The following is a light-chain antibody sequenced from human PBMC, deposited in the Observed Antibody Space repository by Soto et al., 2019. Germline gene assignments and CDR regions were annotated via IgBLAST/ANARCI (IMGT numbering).Light chain of an antibody. J-gene: IGLJ1*01. CDR1: SSDVGGYNY. V-gene: IGLV2-14*01. CDR2: EVS. CDR3: SSYTRTSTYD. Sequence: SVLTQPASVSGSPGQSITISCTGTSSDVGGYNYVSWYQQHPVKAPKLMIYEVSNRPPGVSNRFSGSKSGNTASLTISGLQAEDEADYSCSSYTRTSTYDFATGTKATV.